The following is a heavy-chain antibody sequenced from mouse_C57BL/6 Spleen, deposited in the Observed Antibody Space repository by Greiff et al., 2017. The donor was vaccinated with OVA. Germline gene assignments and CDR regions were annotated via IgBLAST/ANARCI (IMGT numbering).Heavy chain of an antibody. J-gene: IGHJ1*03. CDR2: IDPSDSYT. CDR3: AREGLLRYFDV. V-gene: IGHV1-50*01. Sequence: VQLQQPGAELVKPGASVKLSCKASGYTFTSFWMQWVKQRPGQGLEWIGEIDPSDSYTNYNQKFKGKATLTVDTSSSTAYMQLSSLTSEDSAVYYCAREGLLRYFDVWGTGTTVTVSS. CDR1: GYTFTSFW. D-gene: IGHD2-3*01.